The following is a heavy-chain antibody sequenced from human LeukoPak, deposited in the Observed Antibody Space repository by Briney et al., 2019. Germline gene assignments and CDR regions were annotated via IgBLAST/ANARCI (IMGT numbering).Heavy chain of an antibody. CDR2: IYYSGNT. CDR1: GGSFSRGGYY. V-gene: IGHV4-31*03. Sequence: SQTLSLTCNVSGGSFSRGGYYWTWIRQHPGKGLEWIGYIYYSGNTYYNPSLKSRITISVDTSKNQFSLNVSSVTAADTGVYYCARTYYYDSSGYYQIDYWGQGTLVTVS. D-gene: IGHD3-22*01. CDR3: ARTYYYDSSGYYQIDY. J-gene: IGHJ4*02.